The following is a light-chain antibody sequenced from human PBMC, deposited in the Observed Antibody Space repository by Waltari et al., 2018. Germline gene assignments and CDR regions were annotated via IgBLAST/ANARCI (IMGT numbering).Light chain of an antibody. CDR3: QQRSNWYT. J-gene: IGKJ2*01. Sequence: DIVLTQSPATLSLSPGERATLSCRASHNVSSFLAWYQQKRGQAPRLLIYDTTHRATGIPARFSGSGSGTDFTLTISSLEPEDFAVYYCQQRSNWYTFGQGTNREIK. CDR1: HNVSSF. V-gene: IGKV3-11*01. CDR2: DTT.